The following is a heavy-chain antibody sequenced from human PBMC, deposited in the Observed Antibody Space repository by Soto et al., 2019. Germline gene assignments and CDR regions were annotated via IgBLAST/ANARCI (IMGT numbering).Heavy chain of an antibody. J-gene: IGHJ6*02. CDR2: ISSSGSTI. D-gene: IGHD2-8*01. CDR3: ARGRTIYHGMDV. Sequence: GGSLRLSCAASGFTFSDYYMSWIRQAPGKGLEWVSYISSSGSTIYHADSVKGRFTISRDNAKNSLFLQINRLRAEDTAVYYCARGRTIYHGMDVWGQGTTVTVSS. CDR1: GFTFSDYY. V-gene: IGHV3-11*01.